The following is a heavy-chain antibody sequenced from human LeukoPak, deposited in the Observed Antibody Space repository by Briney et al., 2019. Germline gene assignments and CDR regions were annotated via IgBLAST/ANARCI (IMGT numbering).Heavy chain of an antibody. CDR1: GYNFDSYG. CDR3: ARDWEGELTY. D-gene: IGHD3-16*01. V-gene: IGHV1-18*01. CDR2: ISGYNGDT. Sequence: GASVNVSCKASGYNFDSYGISWVRQAPGQGLEWMGWISGYNGDTKYVQRFQGRFTMTTDTSTSTAYMGLRSLRSDDTAVYYCARDWEGELTYWGQGTLVTVSS. J-gene: IGHJ4*02.